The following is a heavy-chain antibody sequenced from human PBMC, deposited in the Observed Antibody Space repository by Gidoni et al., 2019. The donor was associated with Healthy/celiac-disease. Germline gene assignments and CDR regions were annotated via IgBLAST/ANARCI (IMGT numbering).Heavy chain of an antibody. CDR1: GFTFSNAW. J-gene: IGHJ5*02. V-gene: IGHV3-15*01. CDR3: TTDQPGNWFDP. Sequence: EVQLVESGGGLVKPGVSLRLSCAASGFTFSNAWMSWVRQAPGKGLEWVGRIKSKTDGGTTDYAAPVKGRFTISRDDSKNTLYLQMNSLKTEDTAVYYCTTDQPGNWFDPWGQGTLVTVSS. CDR2: IKSKTDGGTT.